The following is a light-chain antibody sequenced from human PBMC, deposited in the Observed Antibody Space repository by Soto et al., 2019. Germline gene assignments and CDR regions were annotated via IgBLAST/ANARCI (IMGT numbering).Light chain of an antibody. CDR2: GAS. Sequence: EIVMTQSPATLSVSAGETATLSCRASQSVSSNLAWYQQKPGQAPRLLIYGASTRATGIPARFSGSGSGTEFTLTISSLQSEDFAVYYCQQYNNWPWTFGQGTKVDIK. J-gene: IGKJ1*01. CDR1: QSVSSN. CDR3: QQYNNWPWT. V-gene: IGKV3-15*01.